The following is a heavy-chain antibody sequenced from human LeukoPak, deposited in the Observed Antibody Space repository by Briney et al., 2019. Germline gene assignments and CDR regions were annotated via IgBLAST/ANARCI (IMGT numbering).Heavy chain of an antibody. CDR2: INAGNGDT. Sequence: ASVKVSCKASGYTFTNYAVNWLRQAPGQRLEWMGWINAGNGDTKFSQNYQARVTITRDASASTAYMKLSSLTSEDTAVYFCARGLWSAHRREYYFDSWGQGTLVTVSS. J-gene: IGHJ4*02. D-gene: IGHD3-3*01. CDR1: GYTFTNYA. V-gene: IGHV1-3*01. CDR3: ARGLWSAHRREYYFDS.